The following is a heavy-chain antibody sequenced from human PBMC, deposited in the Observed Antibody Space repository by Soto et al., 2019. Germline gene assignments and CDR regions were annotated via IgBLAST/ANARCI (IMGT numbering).Heavy chain of an antibody. Sequence: GESLRLSCTVSGLPFDVFAINWVSKDPGKGPEWVGLIRNQSYQDTPEYAAYEKGRFTISRDTSNGIAYLQMSSLKIEDSCNYYCNGGGCPDTAYFSLSWGQGTPVTVSS. CDR3: NGGGCPDTAYFSLS. D-gene: IGHD3-16*01. CDR1: GLPFDVFA. V-gene: IGHV3-49*04. CDR2: IRNQSYQDTP. J-gene: IGHJ5*02.